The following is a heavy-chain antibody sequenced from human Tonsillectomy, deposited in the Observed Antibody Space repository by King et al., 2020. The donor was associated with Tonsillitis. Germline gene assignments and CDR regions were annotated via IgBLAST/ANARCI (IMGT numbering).Heavy chain of an antibody. CDR2: IKQDGREK. V-gene: IGHV3-7*01. D-gene: IGHD1-26*01. J-gene: IGHJ6*02. CDR3: ARDRAITEYYYYGMDV. Sequence: VQLVESGGGLVQPGGSLRLSCAASGFTFNSYWMNWVRQAPGKGLEWVANIKQDGREKYYVDSVKGRFTISRDNAKNALYLQMNSLRAEDTAVYYCARDRAITEYYYYGMDVWGQGTTVTVSS. CDR1: GFTFNSYW.